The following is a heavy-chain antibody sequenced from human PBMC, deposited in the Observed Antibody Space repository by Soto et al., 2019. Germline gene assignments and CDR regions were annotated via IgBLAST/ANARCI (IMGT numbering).Heavy chain of an antibody. CDR1: GLTFSRFG. D-gene: IGHD1-1*01. V-gene: IGHV3-33*01. Sequence: QVQLVESGGGVVQPGRSLRLSCGASGLTFSRFGMHWVRQAPGKGLEWVALIWYDGGDKYYSDSVKGRFTISRDNTKNTLYLQMNSLRVDDTAVYYCASWTEPSSHYGLDVWGQGTTVIVSS. CDR2: IWYDGGDK. J-gene: IGHJ6*02. CDR3: ASWTEPSSHYGLDV.